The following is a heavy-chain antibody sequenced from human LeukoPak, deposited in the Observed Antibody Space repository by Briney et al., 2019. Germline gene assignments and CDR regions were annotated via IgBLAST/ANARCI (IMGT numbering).Heavy chain of an antibody. V-gene: IGHV4-39*01. CDR1: GGSISSSSYY. CDR3: ARHRKYYDILTGYYEGAFHI. D-gene: IGHD3-9*01. CDR2: IYYSGST. J-gene: IGHJ3*02. Sequence: PSETPSLTCTVSGGSISSSSYYWGWIRQPPGKGMEWIGSIYYSGSTYYNPSLKSRVTISVDTSKNQFSLKLSSVTAADTAVYYCARHRKYYDILTGYYEGAFHIWGQGTMVTVSS.